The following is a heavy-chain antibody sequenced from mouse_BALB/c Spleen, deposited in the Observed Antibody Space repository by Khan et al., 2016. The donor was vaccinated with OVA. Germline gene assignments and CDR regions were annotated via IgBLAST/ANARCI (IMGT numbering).Heavy chain of an antibody. CDR3: ARCTRN. J-gene: IGHJ4*01. CDR2: ITYSGST. V-gene: IGHV3-8*02. D-gene: IGHD2-14*01. CDR1: GYSFTSGY. Sequence: VQLKESGPSLVKPSQTLSLTCSVTGYSFTSGYWNWIRKFPGKKLEYMAYITYSGSTYYNPSLKSRISIIRDPSENYYYLPSNYVTTEDAATCYCARCTRNWGQGTSVTVSS.